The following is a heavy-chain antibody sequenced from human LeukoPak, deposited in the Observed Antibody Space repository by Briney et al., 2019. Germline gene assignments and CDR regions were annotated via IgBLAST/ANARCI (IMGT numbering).Heavy chain of an antibody. CDR2: ISGSGGST. CDR1: GFTFSSYA. CDR3: AKDPVLLWFGEPSPVFDY. J-gene: IGHJ4*02. Sequence: GGSLRPSCAASGFTFSSYAMSWVRQAPGKGLEWVSAISGSGGSTYYADSVKGRFTISRDNSKNTLYLQMNSLRAEDTAVYYCAKDPVLLWFGEPSPVFDYWGQGTLVTVSS. D-gene: IGHD3-10*01. V-gene: IGHV3-23*01.